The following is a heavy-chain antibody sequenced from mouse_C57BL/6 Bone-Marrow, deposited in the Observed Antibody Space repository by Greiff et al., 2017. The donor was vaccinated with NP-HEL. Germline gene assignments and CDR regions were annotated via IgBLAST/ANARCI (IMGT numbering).Heavy chain of an antibody. CDR1: GFTFSSYA. V-gene: IGHV5-9-1*02. D-gene: IGHD4-1*01. CDR2: ISSGGDYI. Sequence: EVKLQESGEGLVKPGGSLKLSCAASGFTFSSYAMAWVRQTPEKRLEWVAYISSGGDYIYYADTVKGRFTISRDNAWNTLYLQMSRLKSEDTAMYYCTRETENWYFDVWGTGATVTVSS. CDR3: TRETENWYFDV. J-gene: IGHJ1*03.